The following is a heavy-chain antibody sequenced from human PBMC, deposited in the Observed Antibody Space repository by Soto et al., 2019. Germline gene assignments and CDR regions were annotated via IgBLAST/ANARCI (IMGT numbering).Heavy chain of an antibody. Sequence: QVQLVQSGAEVKKPGASVKVSCKASGYTFTSYYMHWVRQAPGQGLEWMGIINPSGGSTSYAQTFQGRVTMTRDTPATTVYMELSSLRSEDTAVYYFARAAYDYGYYGHPYAFDIWGQGTIVTVSS. CDR3: ARAAYDYGYYGHPYAFDI. J-gene: IGHJ3*02. V-gene: IGHV1-46*03. D-gene: IGHD4-17*01. CDR2: INPSGGST. CDR1: GYTFTSYY.